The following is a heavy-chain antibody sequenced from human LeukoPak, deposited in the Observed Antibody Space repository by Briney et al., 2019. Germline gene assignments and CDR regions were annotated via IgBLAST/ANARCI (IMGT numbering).Heavy chain of an antibody. CDR2: INSDGSTT. V-gene: IGHV3-74*01. CDR1: GFTFITYW. J-gene: IGHJ4*02. D-gene: IGHD3-10*01. CDR3: ARAYGSGRQVINYFHF. Sequence: PGGSLILSCAASGFTFITYWMHWVRQAPGKGLVWVSSINSDGSTTTYADSVKGRSTISRDSAKNMVYLQMNSPRAEGPAVCLRARAYGSGRQVINYFHFGGQEPL.